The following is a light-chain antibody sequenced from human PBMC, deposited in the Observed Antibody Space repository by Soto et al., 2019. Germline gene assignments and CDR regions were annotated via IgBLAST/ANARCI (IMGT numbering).Light chain of an antibody. V-gene: IGLV1-40*01. CDR1: SSNIGAGYD. Sequence: QSVLTQPPSVSGAPRQRVTISCTGSSSNIGAGYDVHWYQQLPGTAPKLLIYGNSNRPSGVPDRFSGSKSGTSASLAITGLQAEDEADYYCQSYDSSLRVVFGGGTKLTVL. J-gene: IGLJ2*01. CDR2: GNS. CDR3: QSYDSSLRVV.